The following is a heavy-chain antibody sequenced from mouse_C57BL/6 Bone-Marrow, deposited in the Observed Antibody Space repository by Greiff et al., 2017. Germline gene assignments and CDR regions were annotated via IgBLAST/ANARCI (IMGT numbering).Heavy chain of an antibody. CDR2: IDPSDSYT. J-gene: IGHJ4*01. Sequence: QVQLQQPGAELVMPGASVKLSCKASGYTFTSYWMHWVKQRPGQGLEWIGEIDPSDSYTNYNQKFKGKSTLTVDKSSSTAYMQLSSLTSEDSAVYYCARDYGSSYVSMDYWGHGTSVTVSS. V-gene: IGHV1-69*01. D-gene: IGHD1-1*01. CDR1: GYTFTSYW. CDR3: ARDYGSSYVSMDY.